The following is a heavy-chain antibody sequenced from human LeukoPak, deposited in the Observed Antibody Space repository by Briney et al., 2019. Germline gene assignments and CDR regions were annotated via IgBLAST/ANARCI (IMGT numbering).Heavy chain of an antibody. J-gene: IGHJ6*03. CDR2: ISAYNGNT. CDR1: GYSFTGYY. V-gene: IGHV1-18*04. D-gene: IGHD4-11*01. CDR3: ARYSSYYYYTDV. Sequence: GASVKVSCKASGYSFTGYYMHWVRQAPGQGLEWMGWISAYNGNTNYAQKLQGRVTMTTDTSTSTAYMELRSLRSDDTAVYYCARYSSYYYYTDVWGKGTTVTVSS.